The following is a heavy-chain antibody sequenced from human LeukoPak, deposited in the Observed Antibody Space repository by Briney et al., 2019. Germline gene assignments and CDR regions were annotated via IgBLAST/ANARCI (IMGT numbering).Heavy chain of an antibody. CDR3: ARDIGGSYSAIDY. J-gene: IGHJ4*02. D-gene: IGHD1-26*01. V-gene: IGHV3-21*05. Sequence: GGSLRPSCAGSGFTFSFYSLNWVRQAPGRGLEWVSFISGSGSDIFYADSVKGRFTISRDNAKNSVSLQMDSLRGGDTAVYYCARDIGGSYSAIDYWGQGTLVTVSS. CDR1: GFTFSFYS. CDR2: ISGSGSDI.